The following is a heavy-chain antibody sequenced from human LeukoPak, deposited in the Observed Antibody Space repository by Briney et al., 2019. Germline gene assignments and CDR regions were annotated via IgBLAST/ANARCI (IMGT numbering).Heavy chain of an antibody. CDR3: ARAISSSWSFYYYYMDV. Sequence: GGSLRLSCAASGFTFSSYAMSWVRQAPGKGLEWVANIKQDGSEKYYVDSVKGRFTISRDNAKNSLYLQMNSLRAEDTAVYYCARAISSSWSFYYYYMDVWGKGTTVTVSS. CDR1: GFTFSSYA. J-gene: IGHJ6*03. CDR2: IKQDGSEK. V-gene: IGHV3-7*01. D-gene: IGHD6-13*01.